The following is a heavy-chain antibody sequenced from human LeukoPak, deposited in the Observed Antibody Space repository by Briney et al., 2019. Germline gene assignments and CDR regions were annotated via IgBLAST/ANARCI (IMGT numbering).Heavy chain of an antibody. CDR2: ISGGSA. Sequence: GGSLRLSCAASGFTFSSYAMSWVRQAPGKGLDWVSAISGGSADYADSVKGRFSISIDNSKNTLYLQMNSLRAEDTAVYYCASGKYARSFFDYWGQVTPVTVSS. D-gene: IGHD2-2*01. V-gene: IGHV3-23*01. CDR1: GFTFSSYA. CDR3: ASGKYARSFFDY. J-gene: IGHJ4*02.